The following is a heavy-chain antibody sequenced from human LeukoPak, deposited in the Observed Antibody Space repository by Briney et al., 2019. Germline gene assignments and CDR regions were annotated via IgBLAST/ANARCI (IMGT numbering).Heavy chain of an antibody. V-gene: IGHV4-30-4*01. D-gene: IGHD5-24*01. Sequence: SQTLSLTCTVSGGSISSGDYYWSWIRQPPGKGLEWIGYIYYSGSTYYNPSLKSRVTISVDTSKNQFSLKLSSVTAADTAVYYCARDLEMATMGGLDYWGQGTLVTVSS. CDR3: ARDLEMATMGGLDY. J-gene: IGHJ4*02. CDR2: IYYSGST. CDR1: GGSISSGDYY.